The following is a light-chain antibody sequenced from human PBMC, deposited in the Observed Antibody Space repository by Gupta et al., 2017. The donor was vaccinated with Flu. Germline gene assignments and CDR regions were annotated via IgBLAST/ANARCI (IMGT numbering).Light chain of an antibody. Sequence: PTGLSASLGYRVTISCQGRQDSCGFLDWYQQKPGQAPKLLIYDASNRDTGVPARFSGSGSGTDFYFTLNSLQPEDFAIYYCQQEHNFSRTFGQGTQVEIK. CDR2: DAS. CDR3: QQEHNFSRT. CDR1: QDSCGF. J-gene: IGKJ1*01. V-gene: IGKV1-33*01.